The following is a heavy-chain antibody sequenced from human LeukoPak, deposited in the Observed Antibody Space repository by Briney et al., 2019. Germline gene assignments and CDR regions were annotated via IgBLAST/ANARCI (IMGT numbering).Heavy chain of an antibody. Sequence: GRSLRLSCAASGFTFDDYAMHWVRHAPGKGLEWVSGISWNSGNICYAHSVKRRFTISRDNAKKSLYLQMNSLTAEDMALYYCAKGTYYDFWSGYSFDPWGQGTLVTASS. V-gene: IGHV3-9*03. CDR3: AKGTYYDFWSGYSFDP. CDR1: GFTFDDYA. D-gene: IGHD3-3*01. CDR2: ISWNSGNI. J-gene: IGHJ5*02.